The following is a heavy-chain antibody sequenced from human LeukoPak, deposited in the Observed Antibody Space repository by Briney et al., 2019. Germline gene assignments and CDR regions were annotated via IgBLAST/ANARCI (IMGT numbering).Heavy chain of an antibody. Sequence: GGSLRLSCAASGFTFSSYGMHWVRQAPGKGLEWVAFTSYDGINKYYVDSVKGRFTISRDNSKNTLYLQMNSLRPEDMAVYFCAKTALAVAGNFDYWGQGTPVTVSS. CDR2: TSYDGINK. CDR3: AKTALAVAGNFDY. V-gene: IGHV3-30*18. J-gene: IGHJ4*02. D-gene: IGHD6-19*01. CDR1: GFTFSSYG.